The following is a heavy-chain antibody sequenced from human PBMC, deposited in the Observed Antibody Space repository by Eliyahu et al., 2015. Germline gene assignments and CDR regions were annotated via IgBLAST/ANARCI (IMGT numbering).Heavy chain of an antibody. CDR1: GYTFSNFH. D-gene: IGHD3-3*02. V-gene: IGHV1-46*01. Sequence: QVQLVQSGAEVKKPGASVKVSCKASGYTFSNFHMFWVRQAPGQGLEWVGIINPNGDGTTYAQKFQGRVTMTRDTSTSTVYMELTSLRSEDTAVYYCARDGGWSLAYWGQGTLVTVSS. CDR2: INPNGDGT. J-gene: IGHJ4*02. CDR3: ARDGGWSLAY.